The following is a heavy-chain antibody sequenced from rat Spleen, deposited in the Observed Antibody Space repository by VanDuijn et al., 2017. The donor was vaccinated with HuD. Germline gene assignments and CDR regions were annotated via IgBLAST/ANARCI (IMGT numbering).Heavy chain of an antibody. CDR2: ISYDGGNT. D-gene: IGHD1-5*01. J-gene: IGHJ2*01. CDR1: GFTFSSFA. CDR3: ASGDSYGYNPLFDY. Sequence: EVQLVESGGGLVQPGRSMKLSCAASGFTFSSFAMAWVRQAPTKGLEWVASISYDGGNTYYRDSVKGRITISRDNAKSTLYLKMDSLGSEDTATYYCASGDSYGYNPLFDYWGQGVMVTVSS. V-gene: IGHV5-25*01.